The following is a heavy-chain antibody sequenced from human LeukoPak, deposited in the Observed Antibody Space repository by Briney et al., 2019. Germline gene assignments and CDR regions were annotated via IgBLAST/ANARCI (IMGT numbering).Heavy chain of an antibody. CDR2: FDPEDGET. CDR1: GYTLTDLY. J-gene: IGHJ4*02. CDR3: ATQRWGGRIVGATLDY. D-gene: IGHD1-26*01. V-gene: IGHV1-24*01. Sequence: ASVKVSCKASGYTLTDLYMHWVRQAPGQGLEWMGGFDPEDGETNYAQKFQGRVTMTKDTSIDTAYMELSSLRSEDTAVYYCATQRWGGRIVGATLDYWGQGTLVTVSS.